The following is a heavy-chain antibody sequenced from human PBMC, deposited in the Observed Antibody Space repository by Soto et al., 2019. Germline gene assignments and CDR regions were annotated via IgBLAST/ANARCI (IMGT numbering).Heavy chain of an antibody. J-gene: IGHJ4*02. CDR2: IKFDGSEK. CDR1: GFIFSDYW. Sequence: GGVLRLSCAASGFIFSDYWMSWVRQAPGKGPEWVANIKFDGSEKQYVDSVRGRFTISRDNSRNSLFLQMNSLRAGDTAVYYCVKDGGYCSSSTCCSPRNHYFDYWGQGTLVTVSS. CDR3: VKDGGYCSSSTCCSPRNHYFDY. D-gene: IGHD2-2*01. V-gene: IGHV3-7*03.